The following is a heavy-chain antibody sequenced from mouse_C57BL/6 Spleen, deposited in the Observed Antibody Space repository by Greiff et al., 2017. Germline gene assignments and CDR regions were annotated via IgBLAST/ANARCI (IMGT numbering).Heavy chain of an antibody. D-gene: IGHD2-4*01. CDR1: GYSFTDYN. J-gene: IGHJ3*01. Sequence: VQLKESGPELVKPGASVKISCKASGYSFTDYNMNWVKQSNGKSLEWIGVINPNYGTTSYNQKFKGKATLTVDQSSSTAYMQLNSLTSEDSAVYYCARWVYYDYDGFAYWGQGTLVTVSA. CDR2: INPNYGTT. CDR3: ARWVYYDYDGFAY. V-gene: IGHV1-39*01.